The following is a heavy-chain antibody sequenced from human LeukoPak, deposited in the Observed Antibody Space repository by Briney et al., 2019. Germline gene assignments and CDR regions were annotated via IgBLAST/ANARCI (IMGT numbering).Heavy chain of an antibody. V-gene: IGHV4-39*01. CDR2: IYYSGST. CDR3: ASDCSSTSCQVGAFDY. D-gene: IGHD2-2*01. Sequence: SETLSLTCAVYGGSFSGYYWGWIRQPPGKGLEWIGSIYYSGSTYYNPSLKSRVTISVDTSKNQFSLKLSSVTAADTAVYYCASDCSSTSCQVGAFDYWGQGTLVTVSS. J-gene: IGHJ4*02. CDR1: GGSFSGYY.